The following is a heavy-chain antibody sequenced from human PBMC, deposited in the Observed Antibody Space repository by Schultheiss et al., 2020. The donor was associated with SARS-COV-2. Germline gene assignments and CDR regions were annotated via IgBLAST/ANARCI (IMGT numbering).Heavy chain of an antibody. CDR3: AISGGIISSGWYRLRPSGVYGMDV. V-gene: IGHV3-30-3*01. CDR1: GFTFSSYA. Sequence: SLRLSCAASGFTFSSYAMSWVRQAPGKGLEWVAVISYDGSNKYYADSVKGRFTISRDNSKNTLYLQMNSLRAEDTAVYYCAISGGIISSGWYRLRPSGVYGMDVWGQGTTVTVSS. J-gene: IGHJ6*02. CDR2: ISYDGSNK. D-gene: IGHD6-19*01.